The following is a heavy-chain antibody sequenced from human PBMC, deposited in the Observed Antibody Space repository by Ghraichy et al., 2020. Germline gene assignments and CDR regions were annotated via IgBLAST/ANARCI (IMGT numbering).Heavy chain of an antibody. D-gene: IGHD3-16*01. J-gene: IGHJ6*03. CDR2: IYYSGST. CDR1: GGSISSSSYY. V-gene: IGHV4-39*01. CDR3: ARTWASWYYMDV. Sequence: SETLSLTCTVSGGSISSSSYYWGWIRQPPGKGLEWIGSIYYSGSTYYNPSLKSRVTISVDTSKNQFSLKLSSVTAADTAVYYCARTWASWYYMDVWGKGTTVTVSS.